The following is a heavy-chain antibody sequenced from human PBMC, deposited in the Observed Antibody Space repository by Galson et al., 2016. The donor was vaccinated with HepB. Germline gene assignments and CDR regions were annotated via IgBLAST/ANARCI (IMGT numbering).Heavy chain of an antibody. CDR1: RFTFSSHW. V-gene: IGHV3-7*01. Sequence: SLRLSCAASRFTFSSHWMTWVRLVPGKRLEWVAKIKEDGSEKYYVDSVKGRFTISRDNAKNSLYLQMNSLRVEDTAIYYCARMTFFYYGMDIWGQGTTVTVSS. CDR2: IKEDGSEK. CDR3: ARMTFFYYGMDI. J-gene: IGHJ6*01.